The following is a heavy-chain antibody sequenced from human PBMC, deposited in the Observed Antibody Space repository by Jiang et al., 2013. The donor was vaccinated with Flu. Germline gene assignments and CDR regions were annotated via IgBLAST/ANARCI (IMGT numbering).Heavy chain of an antibody. CDR1: GYSFTSYW. CDR3: ARFSMVRGVSDWFDP. V-gene: IGHV5-51*01. Sequence: GAEVKKPGESLKISCKGSGYSFTSYWIGWVRQMPGKGLEWMGIIYPGDSDTRYSPSFQGQVTISADKSISTAYLQWSSLKASDTAMYYCARFSMVRGVSDWFDPWGQGTLVTVSS. CDR2: IYPGDSDT. D-gene: IGHD3-10*01. J-gene: IGHJ5*02.